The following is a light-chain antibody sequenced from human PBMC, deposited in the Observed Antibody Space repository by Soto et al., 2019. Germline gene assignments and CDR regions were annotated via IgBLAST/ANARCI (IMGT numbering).Light chain of an antibody. CDR1: NSDIGNGYDS. V-gene: IGLV2-14*01. Sequence: QSALTQPASVSGSPGQSITISCTGSNSDIGNGYDSVSWYQQHPGKAPKLIIYEVTDRPSGVSNRFSGSKSGNTASLTISGLQAEDEAEYYCSSYTNINTRACVFGTGTKVTVL. CDR2: EVT. J-gene: IGLJ1*01. CDR3: SSYTNINTRACV.